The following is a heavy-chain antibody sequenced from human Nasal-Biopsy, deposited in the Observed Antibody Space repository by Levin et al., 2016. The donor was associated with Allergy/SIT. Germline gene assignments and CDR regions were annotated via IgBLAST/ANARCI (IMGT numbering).Heavy chain of an antibody. J-gene: IGHJ4*02. Sequence: GESLKISCGASGFSFSSYWMTWVRQAPGKGLEWVANINRDGSEKHYVDSVKGRFAISRDNTKNSLSPQMNSLRADDTAIYFCAREGRVAAAFDYWGQGTLVTVSS. CDR1: GFSFSSYW. V-gene: IGHV3-7*03. CDR2: INRDGSEK. D-gene: IGHD6-13*01. CDR3: AREGRVAAAFDY.